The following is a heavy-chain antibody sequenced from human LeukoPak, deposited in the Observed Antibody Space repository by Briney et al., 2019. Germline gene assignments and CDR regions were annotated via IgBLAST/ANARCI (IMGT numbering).Heavy chain of an antibody. CDR1: GFXLSSYW. D-gene: IGHD3-16*01. CDR2: INSDGSRT. J-gene: IGHJ6*02. CDR3: ARDFGPYGMDV. V-gene: IGHV3-74*01. Sequence: GGSLRLSCAASGFXLSSYWIHWVRQAPGKGLVWVSRINSDGSRTYYADSVKGRFTISRDNAKNTLYLQMNSLRAEDTAVYYCARDFGPYGMDVWGQGTTVTVSS.